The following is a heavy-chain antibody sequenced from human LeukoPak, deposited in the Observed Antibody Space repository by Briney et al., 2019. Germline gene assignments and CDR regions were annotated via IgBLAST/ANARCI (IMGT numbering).Heavy chain of an antibody. V-gene: IGHV4-39*01. CDR3: ARLVRYCSTNSCYPFDF. D-gene: IGHD2-2*01. Sequence: SQTLSLTCTVSGGSISISSHYWAWIRQPPGKGLEWIGSMYYTGGTYYNPSLKSRVTISIDTSKNQFSLKLNSVTAADTAVYYCARLVRYCSTNSCYPFDFWGQGTLVTVSS. CDR1: GGSISISSHY. CDR2: MYYTGGT. J-gene: IGHJ4*02.